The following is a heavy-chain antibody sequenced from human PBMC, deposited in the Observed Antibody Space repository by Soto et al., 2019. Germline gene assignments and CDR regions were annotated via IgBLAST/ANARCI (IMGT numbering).Heavy chain of an antibody. CDR1: GFTFSSYA. V-gene: IGHV3-23*01. Sequence: PGGSLRLSCAASGFTFSSYAMSWVRQAPGKGLEWVSAISGSGGSTYYADSVKGRFTISRDNSKNTLYLQMNSLRAEDTAVYYCAKDLSLYCSSTSCYMDYGMDVWGQGTTVTVS. CDR3: AKDLSLYCSSTSCYMDYGMDV. CDR2: ISGSGGST. J-gene: IGHJ6*02. D-gene: IGHD2-2*02.